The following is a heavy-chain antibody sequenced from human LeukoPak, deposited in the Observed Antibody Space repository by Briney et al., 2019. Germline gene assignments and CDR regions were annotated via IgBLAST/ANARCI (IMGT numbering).Heavy chain of an antibody. CDR2: ISAYNGNT. D-gene: IGHD5-18*01. Sequence: ASVKVSCKASGYTFTSYGISWVRQAPGQGLEWMGWISAYNGNTNYAQKLQGRVTMTTDTSTSTAYMELRSLRSDDTAVYYCARDPRPRSRGYSYGYVGYWGQGTLVTVSS. J-gene: IGHJ4*02. CDR1: GYTFTSYG. CDR3: ARDPRPRSRGYSYGYVGY. V-gene: IGHV1-18*01.